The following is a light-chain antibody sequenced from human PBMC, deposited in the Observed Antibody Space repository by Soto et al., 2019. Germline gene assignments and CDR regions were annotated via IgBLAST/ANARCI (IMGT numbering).Light chain of an antibody. V-gene: IGKV1-9*01. CDR2: AAS. CDR1: QDINTY. J-gene: IGKJ5*01. Sequence: DIQLTQSPSFLSASVGDRVTITCRASQDINTYLAWYQQKPGKAPKLLIFAASTSQNGVPSRFSGSGSGTEFTVTITSLQPEDFATYYCQQRKSYPITFGQGTRLEIK. CDR3: QQRKSYPIT.